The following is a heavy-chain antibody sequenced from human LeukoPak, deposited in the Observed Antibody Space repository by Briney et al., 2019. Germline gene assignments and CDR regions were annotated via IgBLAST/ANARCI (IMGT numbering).Heavy chain of an antibody. CDR3: ARASTMVRGVIEYYFDY. Sequence: SVKVSCKASGGTFSSYAISWVRQAPGQGLEWMGGIIPIFGTANYAQKFQGRVTITADESMSTAYMELSSLRSEDTAVYYCARASTMVRGVIEYYFDYWGQGTLVTVSS. D-gene: IGHD3-10*01. V-gene: IGHV1-69*01. J-gene: IGHJ4*02. CDR1: GGTFSSYA. CDR2: IIPIFGTA.